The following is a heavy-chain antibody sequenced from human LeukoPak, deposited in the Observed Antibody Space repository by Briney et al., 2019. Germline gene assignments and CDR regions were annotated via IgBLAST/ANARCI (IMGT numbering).Heavy chain of an antibody. CDR3: AKDPNIVVVPAAIGDETDAFDI. CDR2: ISGSGGST. Sequence: QAGGSLRLSCAASGFTFSSYAMSWVRQAPGKGLEWVSAISGSGGSTYYADSVKGRFTISRDNSKNTLYLQMNSLRAEDTAVYYCAKDPNIVVVPAAIGDETDAFDIWGQGTMVTVSS. D-gene: IGHD2-2*01. J-gene: IGHJ3*02. CDR1: GFTFSSYA. V-gene: IGHV3-23*01.